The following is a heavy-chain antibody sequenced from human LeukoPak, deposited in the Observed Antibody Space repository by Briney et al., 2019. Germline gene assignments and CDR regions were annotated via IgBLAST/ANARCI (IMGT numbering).Heavy chain of an antibody. D-gene: IGHD6-6*01. J-gene: IGHJ4*02. V-gene: IGHV3-30*02. Sequence: GGSLRLSCAASGFTFSSYGMHWVRQAPGKGLEWVAFIRYDGSNKYYADSVKGRFTISRDNSKNTLYLQMNSLRAEDTAVYYCAKGPYSSSSSDDYWGQGTLVTVSS. CDR3: AKGPYSSSSSDDY. CDR2: IRYDGSNK. CDR1: GFTFSSYG.